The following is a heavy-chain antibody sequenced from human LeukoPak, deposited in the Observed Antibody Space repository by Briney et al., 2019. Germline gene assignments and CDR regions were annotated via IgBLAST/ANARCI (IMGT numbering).Heavy chain of an antibody. Sequence: SETLSLTCAVSGGSISSSNWWTWVRQPPGKGLEWIGSIYHSGSTYYNPSLKSRVTISVDTSKNQFSLKLSSVTAADTAVYYCARDRRYCSGGSCYFGHYYYYYYMDVWGKGTTVTISS. V-gene: IGHV4-4*02. CDR1: GGSISSSNW. CDR2: IYHSGST. CDR3: ARDRRYCSGGSCYFGHYYYYYYMDV. D-gene: IGHD2-15*01. J-gene: IGHJ6*03.